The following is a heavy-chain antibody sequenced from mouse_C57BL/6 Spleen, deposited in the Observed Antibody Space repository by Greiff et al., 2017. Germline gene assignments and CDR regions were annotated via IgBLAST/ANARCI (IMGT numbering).Heavy chain of an antibody. Sequence: EVKLLESGAELVRPGASVKLSCTASGFNIKDYYMHWVKQRPEQGLEWIGRIDPEDGDTEYAPKFQGKATMTADTSSNTAYLQLSSLTSEDTAVYYCTTNYYGSSWYFDVWGTGTTVTVSS. D-gene: IGHD1-1*01. J-gene: IGHJ1*03. CDR2: IDPEDGDT. CDR3: TTNYYGSSWYFDV. CDR1: GFNIKDYY. V-gene: IGHV14-1*01.